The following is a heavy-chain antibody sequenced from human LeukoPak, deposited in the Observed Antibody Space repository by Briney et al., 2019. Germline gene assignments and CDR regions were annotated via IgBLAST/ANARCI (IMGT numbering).Heavy chain of an antibody. CDR1: GFTFRTYS. CDR2: ITPTGNTF. J-gene: IGHJ4*02. Sequence: PGGSLRLSCEGSGFTFRTYSLTWVRQVPGKGLEWISYITPTGNTFYYADSVKGRFTISRDNAKNSLFLEMSSLRVEDTAVYCCANSWYPDYWGQGTLVTVSS. V-gene: IGHV3-48*01. D-gene: IGHD6-13*01. CDR3: ANSWYPDY.